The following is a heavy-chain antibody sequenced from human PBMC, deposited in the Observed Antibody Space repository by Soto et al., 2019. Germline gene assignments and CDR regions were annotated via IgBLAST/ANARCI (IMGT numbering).Heavy chain of an antibody. CDR3: ARLEGLATISYYFDF. CDR2: IYYRGNA. D-gene: IGHD5-12*01. CDR1: DYSTNSDKSY. J-gene: IGHJ4*02. Sequence: ASETLSLTSSVSDYSTNSDKSYWGWIRQPPGKGLEWIGSIYYRGNAYYNPSLQTRVTISLDKSKSQFSLKLNSVTAADSAVYFCARLEGLATISYYFDFWGPGALVTVSS. V-gene: IGHV4-39*01.